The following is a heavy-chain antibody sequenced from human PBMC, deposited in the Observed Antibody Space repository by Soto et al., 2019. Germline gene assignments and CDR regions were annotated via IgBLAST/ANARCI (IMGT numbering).Heavy chain of an antibody. CDR2: FDPEDGET. V-gene: IGHV1-24*01. CDR3: ATDRHGMNYGDYDPFDY. D-gene: IGHD4-17*01. J-gene: IGHJ4*02. CDR1: GYTLTELS. Sequence: ASVKVSCKVSGYTLTELSMHWVRQAPGKGLEWMGGFDPEDGETIYAQKFQGRVTMTEDTSTDTAYMELSSLRSEDTAVYYCATDRHGMNYGDYDPFDYWGQGTLVTVSS.